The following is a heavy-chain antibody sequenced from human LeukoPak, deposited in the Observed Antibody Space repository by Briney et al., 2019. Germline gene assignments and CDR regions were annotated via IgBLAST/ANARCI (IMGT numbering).Heavy chain of an antibody. D-gene: IGHD2-15*01. CDR2: IYYSGST. J-gene: IGHJ5*02. CDR1: GGSISSSSYY. CDR3: ARVRVVVAATVNWFDP. V-gene: IGHV4-39*07. Sequence: SETLSLTGTVSGGSISSSSYYWGWIRQPPGKGLERIGSIYYSGSTYYNPSLKSRVTISVDTSKNQFSLKLSSVTAADTAVYYCARVRVVVAATVNWFDPWGQGTLVTVSS.